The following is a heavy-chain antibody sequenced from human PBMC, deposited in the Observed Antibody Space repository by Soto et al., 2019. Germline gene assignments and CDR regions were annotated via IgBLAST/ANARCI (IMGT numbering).Heavy chain of an antibody. CDR1: GGSISSYY. D-gene: IGHD6-13*01. Sequence: PSETLSLTCTVSGGSISSYYWSWIRQPPGKGLEWIGYIYYSGSTNYNPSLKSRVTISVDTSKNQFSLKLSSVTAADTAVYYCARDSIIAAAGNYYYYGMDVWGQGTTVTVSS. V-gene: IGHV4-59*01. CDR3: ARDSIIAAAGNYYYYGMDV. CDR2: IYYSGST. J-gene: IGHJ6*02.